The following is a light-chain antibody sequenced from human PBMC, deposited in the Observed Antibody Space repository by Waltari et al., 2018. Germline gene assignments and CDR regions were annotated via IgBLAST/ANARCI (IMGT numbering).Light chain of an antibody. CDR3: QQYDSLPVT. J-gene: IGKJ4*01. CDR2: GAS. CDR1: QDIYNS. V-gene: IGKV1-33*01. Sequence: IYMTQSPSSLSASVGDRVTFTSQASQDIYNSLNWYHQKPGQAPKFLIYGASKWETGVPDRFSGSGSGTTFTLTISCLEAEDVATYYCQQYDSLPVTFGEGTKVEIK.